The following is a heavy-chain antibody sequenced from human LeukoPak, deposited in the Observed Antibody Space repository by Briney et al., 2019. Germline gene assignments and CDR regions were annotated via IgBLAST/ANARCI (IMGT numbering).Heavy chain of an antibody. J-gene: IGHJ4*02. CDR1: GYSFTSHW. Sequence: GESLKISCKGSGYSFTSHWIGWVRQMPGNGLEWMGIIYPGDSDTRYSPSFQGQVTISADKSFNTAYLQWSSLRASDTAMYDCTTRGINEFFDNCGQGTLVTVSS. D-gene: IGHD2-8*01. CDR2: IYPGDSDT. CDR3: TTRGINEFFDN. V-gene: IGHV5-51*01.